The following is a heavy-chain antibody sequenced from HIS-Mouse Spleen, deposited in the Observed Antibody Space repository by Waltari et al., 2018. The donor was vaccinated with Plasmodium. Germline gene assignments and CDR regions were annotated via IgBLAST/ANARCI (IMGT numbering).Heavy chain of an antibody. D-gene: IGHD5-18*01. J-gene: IGHJ4*02. CDR3: ARLRYSYGYFDY. V-gene: IGHV4-59*08. Sequence: QVQLQESGPGLVKPSETLSLTCTVSGGSLSSSYWSWIRQPPGKGLEWIGYIYYSGSTNYNPSLKSRVTISVDTSKNQFSLKLSSVTAADTAVYYCARLRYSYGYFDYWGQGTLVTVSS. CDR2: IYYSGST. CDR1: GGSLSSSY.